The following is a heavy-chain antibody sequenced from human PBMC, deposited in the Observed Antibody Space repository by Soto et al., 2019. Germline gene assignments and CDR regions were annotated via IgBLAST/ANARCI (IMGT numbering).Heavy chain of an antibody. V-gene: IGHV3-30*04. CDR2: ISYDESNK. Sequence: QVQLVESGGGVVQPGRSLKLSCVASEITLTHYSVPWVRQAPGKGLEWVAVISYDESNKYYADSVRGRFTMSRDNSKKTVYIQMNSLRVADPAVYYFARDQWLINEPRILHFDYWGQGTLVTVSS. CDR1: EITLTHYS. CDR3: ARDQWLINEPRILHFDY. D-gene: IGHD6-19*01. J-gene: IGHJ4*02.